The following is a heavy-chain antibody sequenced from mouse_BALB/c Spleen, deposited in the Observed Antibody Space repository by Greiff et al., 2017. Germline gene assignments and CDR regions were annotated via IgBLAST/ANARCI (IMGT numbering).Heavy chain of an antibody. Sequence: EVMLVESGGGLVKPGGSLKLSCAASGFTFSDYYMYWVRQTPEKRLEWVATISDGGSYTYYPDSVKGRFTISRDNAKNNLYLQMSSLKSEDTAMYYCARGVYCGYDGTYYFDYWGQGTTLTVSS. J-gene: IGHJ2*01. V-gene: IGHV5-4*02. CDR1: GFTFSDYY. D-gene: IGHD2-2*01. CDR3: ARGVYCGYDGTYYFDY. CDR2: ISDGGSYT.